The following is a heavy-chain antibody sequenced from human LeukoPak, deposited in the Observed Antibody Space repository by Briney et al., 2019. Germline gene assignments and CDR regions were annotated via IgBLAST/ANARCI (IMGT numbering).Heavy chain of an antibody. CDR2: IYTSGISGIT. V-gene: IGHV4-61*02. J-gene: IGHJ5*02. Sequence: SQTLSLTCTVSGGSISSGSYDWSWIRQPAGEGLEWIGRIYTSGISGITNYNPSLKSRVTISLNTSKNQFSLKLSSVTAADTAVYYCARRKGPFDPWGQGTLVTVSS. CDR1: GGSISSGSYD. CDR3: ARRKGPFDP.